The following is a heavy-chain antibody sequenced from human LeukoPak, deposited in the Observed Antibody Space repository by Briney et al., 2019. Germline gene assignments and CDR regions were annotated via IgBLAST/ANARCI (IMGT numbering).Heavy chain of an antibody. D-gene: IGHD6-19*01. V-gene: IGHV3-30*18. CDR1: GYTFTSYG. CDR3: AKVRWDNSGWYYLDS. CDR2: ISYDGSNE. Sequence: SCKASGYTFTSYGISWVRQAPGKGLEWVAVISYDGSNEYYEDSVKGRFTISRDNSKDTLYLQVDSLRAEDTAIYYCAKVRWDNSGWYYLDSWGQGTLVTVSS. J-gene: IGHJ4*02.